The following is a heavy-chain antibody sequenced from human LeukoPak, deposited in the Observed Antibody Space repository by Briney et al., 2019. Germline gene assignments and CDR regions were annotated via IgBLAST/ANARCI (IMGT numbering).Heavy chain of an antibody. V-gene: IGHV3-30-3*01. CDR3: AKDRWRDGSSSFDN. J-gene: IGHJ4*02. D-gene: IGHD6-6*01. Sequence: PRGSLRLSCAASGFTFSSYAMHWVRQAPGKGLEWVAVISYDGSNKYYADSVKGRFTISRDNSKNTLYLQMNSLRAEDTAVYYCAKDRWRDGSSSFDNWGQGTLVTVSS. CDR1: GFTFSSYA. CDR2: ISYDGSNK.